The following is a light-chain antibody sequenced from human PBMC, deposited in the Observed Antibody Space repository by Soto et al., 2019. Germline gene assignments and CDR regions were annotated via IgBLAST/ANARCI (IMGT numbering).Light chain of an antibody. CDR3: QQRSYWPIT. V-gene: IGKV3-11*01. Sequence: EIVLTQSPATLSLSPPERASLXWRASQSVSSYLAWYQHKPGQAPRLLIYDASKRATGLPARFSGSGSGTDFTLTISSLEPEDFAVYYCQQRSYWPITFGQGTRLEIK. J-gene: IGKJ5*01. CDR2: DAS. CDR1: QSVSSY.